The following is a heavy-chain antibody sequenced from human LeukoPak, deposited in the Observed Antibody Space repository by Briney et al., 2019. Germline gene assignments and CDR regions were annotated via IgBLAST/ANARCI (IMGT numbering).Heavy chain of an antibody. Sequence: SETLSLTCAIYGGSFSGYYWSWIRQPPGKGLEWIGEINHSGSTNYNPSLKSRVTISVDTSKNQFSLKLSSVTAADTAVYYCARVKWFGNWFDPWGQGTLVTVSS. V-gene: IGHV4-34*01. J-gene: IGHJ5*02. CDR2: INHSGST. D-gene: IGHD3-22*01. CDR3: ARVKWFGNWFDP. CDR1: GGSFSGYY.